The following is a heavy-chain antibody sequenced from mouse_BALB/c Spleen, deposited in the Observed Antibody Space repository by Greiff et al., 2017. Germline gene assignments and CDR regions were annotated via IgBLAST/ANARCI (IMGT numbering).Heavy chain of an antibody. CDR1: GFSLTSYG. CDR3: ARKGLRYDAMDY. Sequence: QVHVKQSGPGLVQPSQSLSITCTVSGFSLTSYGVHWVRQSPGKGLEWLGVIWSGGSTDYNAAFISRLSISKDNSKSQVFFKMNSLQANDTAIYYCARKGLRYDAMDYWGQGTSVTVSS. J-gene: IGHJ4*01. V-gene: IGHV2-2*02. D-gene: IGHD2-14*01. CDR2: IWSGGST.